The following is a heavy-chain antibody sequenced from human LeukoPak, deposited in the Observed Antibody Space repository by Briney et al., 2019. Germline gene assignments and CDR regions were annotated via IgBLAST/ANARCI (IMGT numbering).Heavy chain of an antibody. CDR3: ARGDCSGSICYSPMDV. V-gene: IGHV4-34*01. Sequence: MASETLSLTCAVYGGSFSGYYWSWIRQPPGKGLEWIGSIYRSGSTNYNPSLKSRVTISVDTSKNQFSLKVSSVTAADTAVYYCARGDCSGSICYSPMDVWGTGTTVTVSS. D-gene: IGHD2-21*01. CDR1: GGSFSGYY. CDR2: IYRSGST. J-gene: IGHJ6*03.